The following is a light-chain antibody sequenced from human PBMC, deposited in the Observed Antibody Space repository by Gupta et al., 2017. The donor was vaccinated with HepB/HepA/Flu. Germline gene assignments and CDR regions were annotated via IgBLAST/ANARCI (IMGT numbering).Light chain of an antibody. CDR1: SSNIGSRT. V-gene: IGLV1-44*01. Sequence: QSVLTQPPSASGTPGQRVTMSCSGSSSNIGSRTVNWYQQLPGPPPNLLLYSNNQRPSGFPDRYSGSKSGTSASLTISGLQSGDEAHYYCTTWDERLTAPVFGGGTKLTVL. J-gene: IGLJ2*01. CDR2: SNN. CDR3: TTWDERLTAPV.